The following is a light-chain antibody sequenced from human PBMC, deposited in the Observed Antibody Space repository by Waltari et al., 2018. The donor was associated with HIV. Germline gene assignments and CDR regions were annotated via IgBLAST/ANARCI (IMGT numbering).Light chain of an antibody. J-gene: IGLJ1*01. CDR3: YSYAGSYTSV. CDR2: DFK. V-gene: IGLV2-11*01. Sequence: QSALTQPRSVSGSPGQPVTISCTGTSSDVGGYNYVSWYQQHPGKAPKLRSDDFKKRPSGVPDRFAGSKSGNTASLTISGLQTEDEADYYCYSYAGSYTSVFGTGTTVTVL. CDR1: SSDVGGYNY.